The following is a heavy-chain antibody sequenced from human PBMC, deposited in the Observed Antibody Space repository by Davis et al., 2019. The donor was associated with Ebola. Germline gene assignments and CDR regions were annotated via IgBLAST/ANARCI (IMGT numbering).Heavy chain of an antibody. Sequence: AASVKVSCKASGYTFTNYYMHWVRQAPGQGLVWMGIINPSGGSTTYAQKFQGRVTMTRDTSTSTVYMELSSLRSEDTAVFYCARESIYGDSVDFDYWGQGTLVIVSS. V-gene: IGHV1-46*01. CDR3: ARESIYGDSVDFDY. CDR1: GYTFTNYY. J-gene: IGHJ4*02. D-gene: IGHD4-17*01. CDR2: INPSGGST.